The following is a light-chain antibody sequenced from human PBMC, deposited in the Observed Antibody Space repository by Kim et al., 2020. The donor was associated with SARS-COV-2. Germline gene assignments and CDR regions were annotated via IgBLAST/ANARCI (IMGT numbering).Light chain of an antibody. Sequence: DIQMTQSPSPLFASVGDRVSITCRASQSIRTWLAWYQQKPGKAPKLLLYKASTLQSGVPSRFSGSGSGTEFTLTISSLQSDDSATYFCQQYITYPYSFGQGTKLEI. V-gene: IGKV1-5*03. CDR1: QSIRTW. CDR2: KAS. J-gene: IGKJ2*01. CDR3: QQYITYPYS.